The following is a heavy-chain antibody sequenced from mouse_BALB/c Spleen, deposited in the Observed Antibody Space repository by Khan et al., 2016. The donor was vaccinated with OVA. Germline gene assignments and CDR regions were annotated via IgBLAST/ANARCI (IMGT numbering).Heavy chain of an antibody. CDR3: ARRTTGYSMDY. CDR1: GYTFPSNT. CDR2: INPRSDYT. Sequence: QVQLKESGAELARPGASVKMSCKASGYTFPSNTMHWVKQRPGKGLEWIGYINPRSDYTIYNQKFKDKATLTADISSTTAYMQLSSLTSDDSAVYDEARRTTGYSMDYWGQGTSVTVSS. J-gene: IGHJ4*01. V-gene: IGHV1-4*01. D-gene: IGHD2-14*01.